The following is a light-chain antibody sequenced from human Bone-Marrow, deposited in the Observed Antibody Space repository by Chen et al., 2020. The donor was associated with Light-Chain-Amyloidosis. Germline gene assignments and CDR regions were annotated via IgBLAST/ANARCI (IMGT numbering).Light chain of an antibody. J-gene: IGKJ4*01. Sequence: DIVMPQSPDSLAVSLCEWATINCKSTQSVLSTSNNKNYIAWYQQKPGQPPKLLVSWASMRESGVPDRLSGSGSGTDFTLTISSLQAEDVAVYYCQQYLSAPLTFGGGTNVEI. CDR1: QSVLSTSNNKNY. CDR3: QQYLSAPLT. CDR2: WAS. V-gene: IGKV4-1*01.